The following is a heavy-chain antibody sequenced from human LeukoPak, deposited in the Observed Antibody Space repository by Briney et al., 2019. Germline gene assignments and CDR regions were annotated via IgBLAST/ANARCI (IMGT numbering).Heavy chain of an antibody. V-gene: IGHV5-51*01. Sequence: GESLKISCKGSGYNFTNYWVVWVRQMPGKRLECMGIIHPGDSHTRYSPSFQGQVTISADKSISTAYLQWSSLKASDTAMYYCASAITMVRGVDYGMDVWGQGTTVTVSS. CDR3: ASAITMVRGVDYGMDV. J-gene: IGHJ6*02. D-gene: IGHD3-10*01. CDR1: GYNFTNYW. CDR2: IHPGDSHT.